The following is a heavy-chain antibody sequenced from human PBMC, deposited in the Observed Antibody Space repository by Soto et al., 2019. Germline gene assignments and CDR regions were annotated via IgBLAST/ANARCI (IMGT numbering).Heavy chain of an antibody. CDR2: IIPIFGTA. D-gene: IGHD5-12*01. CDR3: ARGVEMATIWFGRGAFGI. V-gene: IGHV1-69*13. J-gene: IGHJ3*02. Sequence: SVKVSCKASGGTFSSYAISWVRQAPGQGLEWMGGIIPIFGTANYAQKFQGRVTITADESTSTAYMELSSLRSEDTAVYYCARGVEMATIWFGRGAFGIWGQGTMVTVSS. CDR1: GGTFSSYA.